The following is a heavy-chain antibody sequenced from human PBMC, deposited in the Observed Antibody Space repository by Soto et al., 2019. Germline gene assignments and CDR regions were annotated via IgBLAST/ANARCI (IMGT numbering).Heavy chain of an antibody. V-gene: IGHV4-39*01. CDR3: ASEGAGGGYYYYYYGMDV. D-gene: IGHD2-15*01. J-gene: IGHJ6*02. Sequence: KTSETLSLTCTVSGGSISSSSYYWGWIRQPPGKGLEWIGSIYYSGSTYYNPSLKSRVTISVDTSKNQFSLKLSSVTAADTAVYYCASEGAGGGYYYYYYGMDVWGQGTTVTVSS. CDR1: GGSISSSSYY. CDR2: IYYSGST.